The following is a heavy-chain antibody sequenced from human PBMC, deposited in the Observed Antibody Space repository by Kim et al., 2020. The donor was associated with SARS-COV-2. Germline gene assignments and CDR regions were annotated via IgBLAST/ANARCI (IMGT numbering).Heavy chain of an antibody. Sequence: ASVKVSCKASGYTFTSYGISWVRQAPGQGLEWMGWISAYNGNTNYAQKLQGRVTMTTDTSTSTAYMELRSLRSDDTAVYYCARELAQVVVVTAGAFDIWGQGTMVTVSS. CDR1: GYTFTSYG. V-gene: IGHV1-18*01. CDR2: ISAYNGNT. D-gene: IGHD2-21*02. J-gene: IGHJ3*02. CDR3: ARELAQVVVVTAGAFDI.